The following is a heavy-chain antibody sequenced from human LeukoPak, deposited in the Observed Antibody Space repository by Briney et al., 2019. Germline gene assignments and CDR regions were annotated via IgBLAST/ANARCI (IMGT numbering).Heavy chain of an antibody. V-gene: IGHV3-30*02. CDR1: GFTFSSYG. Sequence: PGGSLRLSCAASGFTFSSYGMHWVRQAPGKGLEWVAFIRYDGSNKYYADSVKGRFTISRDNSKNTLYLQMNSLRAEDTAVYYCAEDRGSSWYDAFDIWGQGTMVTVSS. CDR2: IRYDGSNK. CDR3: AEDRGSSWYDAFDI. J-gene: IGHJ3*02. D-gene: IGHD6-13*01.